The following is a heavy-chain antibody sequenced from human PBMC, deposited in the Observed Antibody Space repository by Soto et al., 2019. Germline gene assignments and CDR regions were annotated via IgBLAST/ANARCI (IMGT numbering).Heavy chain of an antibody. V-gene: IGHV4-39*01. CDR3: ARIPDDILTGYYCLDY. CDR1: GGSISSSSYY. D-gene: IGHD3-9*01. CDR2: IYYSGST. Sequence: QLQLQESGPGLVKPSETLSLTCTVSGGSISSSSYYWGWIRQPPGKGLEWIGRIYYSGSTYYNPSLKSRVTISVDTSKNQFSLKLSSVTAADTAVYYCARIPDDILTGYYCLDYWGQGTLVTVSS. J-gene: IGHJ4*02.